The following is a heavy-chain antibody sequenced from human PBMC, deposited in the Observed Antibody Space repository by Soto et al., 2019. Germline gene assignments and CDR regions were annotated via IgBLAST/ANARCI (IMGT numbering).Heavy chain of an antibody. V-gene: IGHV1-2*02. D-gene: IGHD3-3*01. Sequence: ASVKVSCKASGYTFTGYYMHWVRQAPGQGLEWMGWINPNSGGINYAQKFQGRVTMTRDTSISTAYMELSRLRSDDTAVYYCARDKSDYGMDVWGQGTTVTVSS. J-gene: IGHJ6*02. CDR3: ARDKSDYGMDV. CDR2: INPNSGGI. CDR1: GYTFTGYY.